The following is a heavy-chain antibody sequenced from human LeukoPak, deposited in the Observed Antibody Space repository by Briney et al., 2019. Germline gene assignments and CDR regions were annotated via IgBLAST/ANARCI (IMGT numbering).Heavy chain of an antibody. CDR2: ISGSGGST. CDR1: GFTFSSYA. D-gene: IGHD3-9*01. CDR3: ARGIRYDILTGYWGEYYYYYMDV. J-gene: IGHJ6*03. V-gene: IGHV3-23*01. Sequence: PGGSLRLSCAASGFTFSSYAMSWVRQAPGKGLEWVSAISGSGGSTYYADSVKGRFTTSRDNSKNTLYLQMNSLRAEDTALYYCARGIRYDILTGYWGEYYYYYMDVWGKGTTVTVSS.